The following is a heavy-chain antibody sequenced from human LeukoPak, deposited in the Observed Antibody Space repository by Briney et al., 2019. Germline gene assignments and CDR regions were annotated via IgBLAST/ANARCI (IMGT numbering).Heavy chain of an antibody. D-gene: IGHD6-19*01. Sequence: GGSLRLSCAASGFTFSSYAMSWVRQAPGKGLEWVSAISGSGGSTYYADSVKGRSTISRDNSKNTLYLQMNSLRAEDTAVYYCAKGKDDSSGWYFFYWGQGTLVTVSS. CDR3: AKGKDDSSGWYFFY. V-gene: IGHV3-23*01. J-gene: IGHJ4*02. CDR2: ISGSGGST. CDR1: GFTFSSYA.